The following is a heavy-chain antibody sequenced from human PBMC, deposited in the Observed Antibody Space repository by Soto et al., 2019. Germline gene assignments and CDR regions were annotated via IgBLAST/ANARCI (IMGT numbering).Heavy chain of an antibody. CDR2: INHSGST. CDR1: GGSFSGYY. V-gene: IGHV4-34*01. D-gene: IGHD6-19*01. CDR3: ARGSRAVAGTRVGGYYYGMDV. J-gene: IGHJ6*02. Sequence: QVQLQQWGAGLLKPSETLSLTCAVYGGSFSGYYWSWIRQPPGKGLEWIGEINHSGSTNYNPSLKRRVTISVDTSKNQFSLKLSSVTAAATAVYYCARGSRAVAGTRVGGYYYGMDVWGQGTTVTVSS.